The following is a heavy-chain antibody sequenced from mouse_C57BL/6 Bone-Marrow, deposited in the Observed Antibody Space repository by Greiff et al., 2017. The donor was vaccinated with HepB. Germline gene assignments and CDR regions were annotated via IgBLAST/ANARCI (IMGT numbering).Heavy chain of an antibody. J-gene: IGHJ4*01. CDR1: GFTFSSYG. Sequence: EVMLVESGGDLVKPGGSLKLSCAASGFTFSSYGMSWVRQTPDKRLEWVATISSGGSYTYYPDSVKGRFTITRDNAKNTLYLQMSSLKSEDTAMYYCARHEFITTENYAMDYWGQGTSVTVSS. CDR3: ARHEFITTENYAMDY. CDR2: ISSGGSYT. V-gene: IGHV5-6*01. D-gene: IGHD1-1*01.